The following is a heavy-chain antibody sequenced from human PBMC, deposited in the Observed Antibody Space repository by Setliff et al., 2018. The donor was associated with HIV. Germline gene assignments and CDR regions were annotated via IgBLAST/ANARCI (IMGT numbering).Heavy chain of an antibody. D-gene: IGHD2-21*01. Sequence: GGSLRLSCAASGFTFTGYAMNWVRQAPGKGLEWVSSISGSGSTTYYADSVKGRLTISRDNSQNALYLHMNSLRAEDTAVYYCAKLQEGHVYSHYDSWGQGTLVTVSS. CDR1: GFTFTGYA. CDR2: ISGSGSTT. V-gene: IGHV3-23*01. CDR3: AKLQEGHVYSHYDS. J-gene: IGHJ4*02.